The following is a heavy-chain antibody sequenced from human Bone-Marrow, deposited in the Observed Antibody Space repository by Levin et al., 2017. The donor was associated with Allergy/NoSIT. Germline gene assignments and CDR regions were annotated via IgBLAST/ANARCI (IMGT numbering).Heavy chain of an antibody. J-gene: IGHJ4*02. CDR2: INTNTGNP. V-gene: IGHV7-4-1*01. D-gene: IGHD5-24*01. Sequence: GESLKISCKASGYTFTNYAMNWVRQAPGQGLEWMGWINTNTGNPTYAQGFTGRFVFSLDTSVSPAYLQVRSLEAEDTGVYYCARARTHRWAASALAQFDSWGQGTLVTVSS. CDR3: ARARTHRWAASALAQFDS. CDR1: GYTFTNYA.